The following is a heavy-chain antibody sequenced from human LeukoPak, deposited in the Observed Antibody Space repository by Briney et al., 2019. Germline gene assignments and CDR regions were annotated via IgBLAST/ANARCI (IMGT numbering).Heavy chain of an antibody. CDR2: IKQDGSEK. J-gene: IGHJ4*02. D-gene: IGHD6-13*01. CDR3: AREAAAAHPDF. Sequence: GGSLRLSCAASGFIYSSYWMSWVRQAPGKGLEGVANIKQDGSEKYYVDSVKGRFTISRDNAKNSLYLQMNSLRAEDTAVYYCAREAAAAHPDFWGQGTLVGVSA. V-gene: IGHV3-7*05. CDR1: GFIYSSYW.